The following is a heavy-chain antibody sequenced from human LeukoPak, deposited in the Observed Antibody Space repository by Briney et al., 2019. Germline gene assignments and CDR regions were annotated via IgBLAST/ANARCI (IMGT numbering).Heavy chain of an antibody. CDR1: GFTFSSYS. Sequence: GGSLRLSCAASGFTFSSYSMNWVRQAPGKGLEWVSAISGSGGSTYYADSVKGRFTISRDNSKNTLYLQMNSLRAEDTAVYYCAKDAFYGDYDRVPVDYWGQGTLVTVSS. J-gene: IGHJ4*02. V-gene: IGHV3-23*01. D-gene: IGHD4-17*01. CDR3: AKDAFYGDYDRVPVDY. CDR2: ISGSGGST.